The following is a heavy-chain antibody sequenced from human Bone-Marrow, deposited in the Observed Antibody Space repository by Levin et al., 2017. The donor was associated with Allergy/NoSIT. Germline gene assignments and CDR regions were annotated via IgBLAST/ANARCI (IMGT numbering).Heavy chain of an antibody. CDR3: AARPGPTLGPFDF. D-gene: IGHD1-1*01. CDR1: GFICSTCA. CDR2: IDGSYDDT. Sequence: GGSLRLSCAVSGFICSTCAMTWVRQAPGKGLEWVSIIDGSYDDTYYADSVKGRFTISRDRSKNTVNLQMNGLRADDTAVYYCAARPGPTLGPFDFWGQGTLVTVSP. V-gene: IGHV3-23*01. J-gene: IGHJ4*02.